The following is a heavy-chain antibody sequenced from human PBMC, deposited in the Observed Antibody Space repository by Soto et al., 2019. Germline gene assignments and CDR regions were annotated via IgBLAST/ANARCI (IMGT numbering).Heavy chain of an antibody. J-gene: IGHJ4*02. CDR2: IYYTRNT. Sequence: PSETLSLTCTISGSSISSGSFYWGWIRQPPGKGLEWIGSIYYTRNTYYNPSLKSRVTISVDSSKNQFSLKLSSVTAADTAVYYCARHWEQWLGYIDYWGQGTLVTVSS. D-gene: IGHD6-19*01. CDR1: GSSISSGSFY. CDR3: ARHWEQWLGYIDY. V-gene: IGHV4-39*01.